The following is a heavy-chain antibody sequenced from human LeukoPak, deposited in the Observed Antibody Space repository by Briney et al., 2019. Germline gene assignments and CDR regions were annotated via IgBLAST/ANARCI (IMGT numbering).Heavy chain of an antibody. Sequence: GGSLRLSCAASGFTFSSYAMSWVRQAPGKGLEWVSAISGSGGSTYYADSVKGRFTISRDNAKNSLYLQMNSLRAEDTAVYYCARIWDGYSGSDYWGQGTLVTVSS. D-gene: IGHD1-26*01. CDR1: GFTFSSYA. J-gene: IGHJ4*02. V-gene: IGHV3-23*01. CDR2: ISGSGGST. CDR3: ARIWDGYSGSDY.